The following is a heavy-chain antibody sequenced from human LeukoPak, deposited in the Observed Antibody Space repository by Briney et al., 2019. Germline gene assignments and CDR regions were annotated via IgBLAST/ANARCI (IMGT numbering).Heavy chain of an antibody. CDR3: ASPGITGPTAEHVVRASDAFDI. Sequence: KTSETLSLTCTVSGGSISSGDYYWSWIRQPPGKGLEWIAYIYYSGGRYCTRSLKSRVTISVTTSKNQFSLKLSSVTAADTPVYYCASPGITGPTAEHVVRASDAFDIWGQGTMVTVSS. V-gene: IGHV4-30-4*08. CDR1: GGSISSGDYY. D-gene: IGHD1-20*01. CDR2: IYYSGGR. J-gene: IGHJ3*02.